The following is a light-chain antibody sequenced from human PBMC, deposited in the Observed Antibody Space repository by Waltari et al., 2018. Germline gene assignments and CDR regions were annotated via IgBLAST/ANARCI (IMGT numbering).Light chain of an antibody. J-gene: IGKJ2*01. CDR3: QQYYSTPYT. Sequence: DIVMTQSPDSLAVSLGERATINCKSSPSVLYSSNNKNYLAWYQQKPGQPPKLLLYWASTRESGVPDRFSGSGSGTDFTLTISSLQAEDVAFYYCQQYYSTPYTFGQGTRLEIK. CDR2: WAS. CDR1: PSVLYSSNNKNY. V-gene: IGKV4-1*01.